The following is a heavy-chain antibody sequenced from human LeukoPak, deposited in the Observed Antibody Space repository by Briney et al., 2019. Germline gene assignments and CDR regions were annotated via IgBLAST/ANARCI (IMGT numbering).Heavy chain of an antibody. CDR2: IYNSGST. V-gene: IGHV4-59*08. D-gene: IGHD3-22*01. CDR3: ARHASGYYEGGGFDY. Sequence: PSGTLSLTCTVSGGSISSYYWSWIRQPPGKGLEWIGYIYNSGSTNYNPSLKSRVTISVDTSKNQFSLKLSSVTAADTAVYYCARHASGYYEGGGFDYWGQGTLVTVSS. CDR1: GGSISSYY. J-gene: IGHJ4*02.